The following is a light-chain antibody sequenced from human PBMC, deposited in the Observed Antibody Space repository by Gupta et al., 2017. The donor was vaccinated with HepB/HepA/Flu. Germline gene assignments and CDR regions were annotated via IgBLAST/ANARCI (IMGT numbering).Light chain of an antibody. CDR3: QQRSNWPLT. V-gene: IGKV3-11*01. CDR1: QSVSSY. Sequence: EIVLTQSPATLSLSPGERATLSCRASQSVSSYLAWYQQKRGQAPRLLIYDASNRATGIPARFSGSGSGIDFTLTISSLEPEDFAVYYCQQRSNWPLTFGGGTKVEIK. CDR2: DAS. J-gene: IGKJ4*01.